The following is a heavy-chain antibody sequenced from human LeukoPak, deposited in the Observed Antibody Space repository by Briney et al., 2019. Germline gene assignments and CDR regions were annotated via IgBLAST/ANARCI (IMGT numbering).Heavy chain of an antibody. CDR1: GGSNY. D-gene: IGHD1-7*01. CDR3: ATHRGNSLTYGMDV. Sequence: SETLSLTCTVSGGSNYWSWIRQPPGKGLEWIAYIHYSGRTNYNPSLNSRVTISVDTSKNQFSLKLSSVTAADTAVYYCATHRGNSLTYGMDVWGQGTTVTVSS. V-gene: IGHV4-59*08. CDR2: IHYSGRT. J-gene: IGHJ6*02.